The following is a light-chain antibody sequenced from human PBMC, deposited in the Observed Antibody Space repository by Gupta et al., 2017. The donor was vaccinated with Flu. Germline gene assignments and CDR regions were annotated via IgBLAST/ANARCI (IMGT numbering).Light chain of an antibody. V-gene: IGKV1-12*01. J-gene: IGKJ1*01. CDR3: QRTDNFPWT. Sequence: SSLSASVGDTVTITCRASQGISSWLAWYQQKPGKAPKLLMSAASSLESGVPTRFSGSGSGTDFTLTISRLQPEDFATYYCQRTDNFPWTFGQGTKVEIK. CDR1: QGISSW. CDR2: AAS.